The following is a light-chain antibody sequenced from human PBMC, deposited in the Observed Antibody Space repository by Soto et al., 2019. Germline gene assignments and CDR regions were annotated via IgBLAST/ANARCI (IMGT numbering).Light chain of an antibody. CDR1: QSVSSSY. Sequence: VLTPCWATLSLSPGERATLSCRASQSVSSSYLVWYQQKPGQAPRLLIYGASSRATGVPDRFSGSGSGTDFTLTISRLEPEDFAVYYCQQYGSSRTFGQGTKVDIK. CDR3: QQYGSSRT. J-gene: IGKJ1*01. CDR2: GAS. V-gene: IGKV3-20*01.